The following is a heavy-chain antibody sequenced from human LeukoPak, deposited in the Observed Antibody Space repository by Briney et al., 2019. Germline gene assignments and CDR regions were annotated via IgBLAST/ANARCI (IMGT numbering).Heavy chain of an antibody. Sequence: PGGSLRLSCAVSGFTFRNYAMHWVRQAPGKGLEWMAVISYDGSNKYYTVSVKGRFTISRDNSKNTLYLQMNSLRAEDTAVYYCARGVGSGWGSSPFNWGQGTLVTVSS. CDR2: ISYDGSNK. CDR1: GFTFRNYA. J-gene: IGHJ4*02. D-gene: IGHD6-19*01. CDR3: ARGVGSGWGSSPFN. V-gene: IGHV3-30-3*01.